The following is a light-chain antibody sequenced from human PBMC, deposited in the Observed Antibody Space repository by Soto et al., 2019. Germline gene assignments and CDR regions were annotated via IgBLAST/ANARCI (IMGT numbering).Light chain of an antibody. CDR3: RKYGVSAFVYT. CDR2: GAS. J-gene: IGKJ2*01. Sequence: EIVLTQSPATLSLSPGERATLSCGASQSVSSYLAWYQQKPGQAPRLLIYGASSRAAGVPDRLSGSGTETVFSLNIPRLELEDVAVYYWRKYGVSAFVYTFGHAT. CDR1: QSVSSY. V-gene: IGKV3-20*01.